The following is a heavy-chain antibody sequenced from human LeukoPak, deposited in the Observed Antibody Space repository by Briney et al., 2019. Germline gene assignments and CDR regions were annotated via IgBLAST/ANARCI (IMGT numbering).Heavy chain of an antibody. CDR1: GFTVSDNY. J-gene: IGHJ3*02. Sequence: GGSLRLSCAASGFTVSDNYTSWVRQAPGKGLEWVSAISGGGSTYYADSVKGRFIISRDNSKNTVYLQLNSLRAEDTAVYYCARGGDTIGSIRSPFDIWGQGAMVTVSS. D-gene: IGHD3-22*01. CDR2: ISGGGST. V-gene: IGHV3-53*01. CDR3: ARGGDTIGSIRSPFDI.